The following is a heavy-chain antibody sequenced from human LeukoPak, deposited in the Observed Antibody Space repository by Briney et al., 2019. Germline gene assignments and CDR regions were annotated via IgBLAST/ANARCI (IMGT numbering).Heavy chain of an antibody. D-gene: IGHD3-10*01. CDR2: IYYSGST. CDR1: GGSISSYY. V-gene: IGHV4-59*01. CDR3: ARDGPYGSGSFYMDV. J-gene: IGHJ6*03. Sequence: SETLSLTCTVSGGSISSYYWSWIRQPPGKGLEWIGYIYYSGSTNYNPSPKSRVTISVDTSKNQCSLKLSSVTAADTAIYYCARDGPYGSGSFYMDVWGKGTTVTVSS.